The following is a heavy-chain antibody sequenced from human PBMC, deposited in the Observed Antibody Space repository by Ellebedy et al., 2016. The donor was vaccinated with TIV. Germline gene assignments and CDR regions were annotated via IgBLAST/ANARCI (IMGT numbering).Heavy chain of an antibody. D-gene: IGHD6-6*01. Sequence: SETLSLXCTVSGGSISSSSYYWGWIRQPPGKGLEWIGEIYHSGSTNYNPSLKSRVTISVDKSKNQFSLKLSSVTAADTAVYYCAREGLVAARPASVDYWGQGTLVTVSS. CDR3: AREGLVAARPASVDY. CDR2: IYHSGST. V-gene: IGHV4-39*07. J-gene: IGHJ4*02. CDR1: GGSISSSSYY.